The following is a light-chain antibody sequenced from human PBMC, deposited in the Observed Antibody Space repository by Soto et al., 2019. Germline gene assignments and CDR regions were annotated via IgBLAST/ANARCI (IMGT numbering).Light chain of an antibody. J-gene: IGLJ1*01. CDR2: ETN. Sequence: QSVLTQPPSVSAAPGQKVTISCSGSSPDIGNNYVSWYQHIPGTPPKLLIYETNKRPSGIPDRFSASKSGTSASLGITGLQTGDEADYYCGTWDNSLSADVFGSGTKVTVL. V-gene: IGLV1-51*02. CDR1: SPDIGNNY. CDR3: GTWDNSLSADV.